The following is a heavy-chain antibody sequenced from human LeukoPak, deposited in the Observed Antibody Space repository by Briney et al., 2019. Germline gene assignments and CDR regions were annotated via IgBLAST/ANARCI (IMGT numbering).Heavy chain of an antibody. Sequence: SETLSLTCAVYGGSFSGYYWSWIRQPPGKGLEWIGEINHSGSTNYNPSFKSRVTISVDTSKNQFSLKLSSVTAADTAVYYCARVLWRNEDYWGQGTLVTVSS. V-gene: IGHV4-34*01. CDR3: ARVLWRNEDY. D-gene: IGHD3-10*01. CDR2: INHSGST. CDR1: GGSFSGYY. J-gene: IGHJ4*02.